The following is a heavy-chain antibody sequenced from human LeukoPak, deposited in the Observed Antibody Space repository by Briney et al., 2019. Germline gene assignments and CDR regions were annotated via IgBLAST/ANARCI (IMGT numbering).Heavy chain of an antibody. D-gene: IGHD3-22*01. CDR3: ARVHYDSSGYADY. V-gene: IGHV1-2*02. CDR1: GYPFTAYY. J-gene: IGHJ4*02. Sequence: ASVKVSCKASGYPFTAYYMHWVRQAPGQGLEWMGWINPDSGGTNYAQKFQGRVTMTRDTSISTAYMELTRLRSDDTAVYYCARVHYDSSGYADYWGQGTLVTVSS. CDR2: INPDSGGT.